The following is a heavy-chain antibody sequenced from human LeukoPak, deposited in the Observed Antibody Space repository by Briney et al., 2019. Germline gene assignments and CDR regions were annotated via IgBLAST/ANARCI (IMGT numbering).Heavy chain of an antibody. D-gene: IGHD3-22*01. CDR2: ISYDGSNK. V-gene: IGHV3-30*18. CDR1: GFTFSSYA. CDR3: AKPNFHSSGYYYFTDY. J-gene: IGHJ4*02. Sequence: PGGSLRLSCAASGFTFSSYAMHWVRQAPGKGLEWVAVISYDGSNKYYAVSIKGRFAISRDNSKNTLYLQMNSLRAEDSAVYYCAKPNFHSSGYYYFTDYWGRGTLVTVSS.